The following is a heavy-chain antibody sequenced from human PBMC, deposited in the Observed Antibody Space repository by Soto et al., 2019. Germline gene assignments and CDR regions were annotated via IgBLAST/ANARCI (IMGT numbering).Heavy chain of an antibody. CDR1: GFTFNNYS. CDR2: ISGSGTNA. Sequence: PGGSLRLSCAASGFTFNNYSITWVRQAPWKGLEWVSGISGSGTNANYADSVKGRFTISRDNSKNTLSLQLASLRVEDTGIYYCVKGRLRGIDNGNLDYFGHRTMVTVSS. CDR3: VKGRLRGIDNGNLDY. D-gene: IGHD4-17*01. V-gene: IGHV3-23*01. J-gene: IGHJ4*01.